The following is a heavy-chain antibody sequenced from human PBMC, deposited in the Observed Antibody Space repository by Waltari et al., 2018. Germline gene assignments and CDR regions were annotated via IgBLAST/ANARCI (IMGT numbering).Heavy chain of an antibody. CDR3: ARDQWFAFDI. CDR2: IKKDGSEE. Sequence: EVQLVESGGGLVQPGGSLRLSCAASGFTLSSHWLSWGRQAPGKGPEGVANIKKDGSEEYDVDSVRGRFTSSRDNAKNSLYLQMNSLRPEDTAVYYCARDQWFAFDIWGQGTMVTVSS. J-gene: IGHJ3*02. CDR1: GFTLSSHW. V-gene: IGHV3-7*01. D-gene: IGHD3-22*01.